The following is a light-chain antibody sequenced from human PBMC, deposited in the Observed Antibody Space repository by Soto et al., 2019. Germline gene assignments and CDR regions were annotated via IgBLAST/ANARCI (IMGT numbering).Light chain of an antibody. CDR1: RSDVGAYNY. J-gene: IGLJ1*01. CDR3: SSFTSRCTFV. Sequence: QSALTQPASVSGSPGQSIAISCTGTRSDVGAYNYVSWYQQHPGKAPKLMISEVTNRPSGVSDRFSGSKSGNTASLTISGLQAEDEADYYCSSFTSRCTFVFVTGTKLTVL. V-gene: IGLV2-14*01. CDR2: EVT.